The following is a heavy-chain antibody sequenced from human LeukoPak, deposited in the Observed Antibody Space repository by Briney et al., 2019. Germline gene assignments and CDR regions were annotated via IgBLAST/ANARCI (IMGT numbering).Heavy chain of an antibody. V-gene: IGHV4-30-4*08. D-gene: IGHD6-13*01. CDR3: AREGIAAAGPFSDY. Sequence: SETLSLTCTVSGGSISSGDYYWSWIRQPPGKGLEWIGYIYYSGSTYYNPSLKSRVTISVDTSKNQFSLKLSSVTAADTAVYYCAREGIAAAGPFSDYWGQGTQVTVSS. CDR2: IYYSGST. J-gene: IGHJ4*02. CDR1: GGSISSGDYY.